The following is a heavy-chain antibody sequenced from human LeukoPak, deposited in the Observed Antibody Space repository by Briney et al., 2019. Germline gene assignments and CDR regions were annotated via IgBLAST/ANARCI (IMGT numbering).Heavy chain of an antibody. J-gene: IGHJ5*02. Sequence: ASVKVSCKASGYTFTGYYMHWVRQAPGQGLEWMGWINPNSGGTNYAQKFQGRVTMTRDTSISTAYMELSRLRSDDTAVYYCARDPRYSSSSEGYNWFDPWGQGTLVTVSS. CDR3: ARDPRYSSSSEGYNWFDP. D-gene: IGHD6-6*01. V-gene: IGHV1-2*02. CDR1: GYTFTGYY. CDR2: INPNSGGT.